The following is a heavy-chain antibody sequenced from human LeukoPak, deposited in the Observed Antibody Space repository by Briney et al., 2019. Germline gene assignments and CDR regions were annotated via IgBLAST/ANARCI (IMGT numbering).Heavy chain of an antibody. D-gene: IGHD1-26*01. Sequence: GGSLRLSCPASGFTLSSYSMNWVRQAPGKGLEWVSPISGTGGSTFYADSVKGRFTTSRDNSKKTLYLQMNSLRAEDTAVYYCAKDYEPLVGVHRWGDWFDPWGQGSLVTVSS. CDR3: AKDYEPLVGVHRWGDWFDP. V-gene: IGHV3-23*01. J-gene: IGHJ5*02. CDR2: ISGTGGST. CDR1: GFTLSSYS.